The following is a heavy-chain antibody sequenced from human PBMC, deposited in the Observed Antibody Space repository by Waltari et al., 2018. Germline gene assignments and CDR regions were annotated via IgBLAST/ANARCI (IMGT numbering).Heavy chain of an antibody. Sequence: EVQLLESGGGLVQPGGSLRLSCAASGFTFSSDAMSWVRQAPGKGLEWVSAISGSGGSTYYADSVKGRFTISRDNSKNTLYLQMNSLRAEDTAVYYCANLLIVPYYFDYWGQGTLVTVSS. CDR2: ISGSGGST. V-gene: IGHV3-23*01. CDR1: GFTFSSDA. CDR3: ANLLIVPYYFDY. D-gene: IGHD3-9*01. J-gene: IGHJ4*02.